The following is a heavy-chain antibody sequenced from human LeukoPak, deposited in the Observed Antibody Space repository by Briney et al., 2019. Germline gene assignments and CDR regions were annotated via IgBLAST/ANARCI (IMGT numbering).Heavy chain of an antibody. V-gene: IGHV4-31*03. Sequence: SETLSLTCTVSGDSFSSGAYYWTWIRQHPGKGLEWIGYIYYSGSTYYNPSLESRLTMSVDTSKNQFSLHLTSVTAADTAVYYCARDWGTYFDYWGQGTLVTVSS. J-gene: IGHJ4*02. CDR1: GDSFSSGAYY. CDR2: IYYSGST. CDR3: ARDWGTYFDY. D-gene: IGHD7-27*01.